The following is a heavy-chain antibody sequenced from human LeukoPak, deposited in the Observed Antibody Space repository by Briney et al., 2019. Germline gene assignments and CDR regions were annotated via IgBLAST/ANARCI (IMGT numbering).Heavy chain of an antibody. Sequence: SETLSLTCSVSGGSISSYYWSWIRQPPGKGLEWIGYIYYSGSTNYNPSLKSRVTISVDTSKNQFSLKLSSVTAADTAVYYCAREPVRGQGFDIWGQGTMVTVSS. V-gene: IGHV4-59*12. J-gene: IGHJ3*02. CDR3: AREPVRGQGFDI. CDR1: GGSISSYY. CDR2: IYYSGST. D-gene: IGHD3-10*01.